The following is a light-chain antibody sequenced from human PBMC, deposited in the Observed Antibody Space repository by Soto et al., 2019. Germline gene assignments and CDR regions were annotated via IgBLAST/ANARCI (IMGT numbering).Light chain of an antibody. Sequence: EIVMTQSPATLSVSPVESAKLSCMASQTVSSYLAWYQPTPGQAPRLLIYDAYNRATGIPARFSGSGSGTDFTLTIISLKPEDFALYYCQQRNTWPITCGQGTRREIK. CDR3: QQRNTWPIT. V-gene: IGKV3-11*01. J-gene: IGKJ5*01. CDR1: QTVSSY. CDR2: DAY.